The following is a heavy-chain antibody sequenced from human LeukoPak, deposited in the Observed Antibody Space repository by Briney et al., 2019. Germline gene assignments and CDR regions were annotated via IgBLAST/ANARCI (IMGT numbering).Heavy chain of an antibody. V-gene: IGHV4-4*07. D-gene: IGHD3-16*02. Sequence: SETLSLTCTVSGGSISSYYWSWIRQPAGKGLEWIGRIYTSGSTNYNPSLKSRVTMSVDTSKNQFSLKLSSVTAADTAVYYCARNAEYYDYVWGSYRLYNWFDPWGQGTLVTVSS. CDR2: IYTSGST. J-gene: IGHJ5*02. CDR1: GGSISSYY. CDR3: ARNAEYYDYVWGSYRLYNWFDP.